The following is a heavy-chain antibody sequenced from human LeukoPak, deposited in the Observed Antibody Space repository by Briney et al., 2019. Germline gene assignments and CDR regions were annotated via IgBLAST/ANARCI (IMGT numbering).Heavy chain of an antibody. CDR3: ARDLPKTGYVGASDI. CDR1: GFTFSSQW. Sequence: GGSLRLSCAASGFTFSSQWMSWVRQAPGKGLEWVAIVNQGGTEKYYVDSVKGRFTIPRDNAQNSLYLQMNSLRAEDTAVYYCARDLPKTGYVGASDIWGQGTMVTVSS. CDR2: VNQGGTEK. V-gene: IGHV3-7*01. J-gene: IGHJ3*02. D-gene: IGHD5-12*01.